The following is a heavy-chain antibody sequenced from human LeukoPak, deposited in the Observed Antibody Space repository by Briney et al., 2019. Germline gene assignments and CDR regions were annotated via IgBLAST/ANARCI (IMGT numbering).Heavy chain of an antibody. J-gene: IGHJ4*02. D-gene: IGHD3-9*01. V-gene: IGHV4-59*01. CDR3: ARGRFFDSFTVGTFDN. CDR2: IYYSRST. Sequence: SETLSLTCTDSGGSISSYYWSWIRQPPGKGLEWIGYIYYSRSTNYNPSLKSRVTISVDTSKNQFSLKLSSVTAADTAVYYCARGRFFDSFTVGTFDNWGQGTLVTVSS. CDR1: GGSISSYY.